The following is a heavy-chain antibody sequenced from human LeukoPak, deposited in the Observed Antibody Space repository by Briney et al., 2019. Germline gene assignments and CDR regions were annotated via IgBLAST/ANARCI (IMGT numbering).Heavy chain of an antibody. CDR3: AREWHHVFDY. CDR1: GFTFSSYA. J-gene: IGHJ4*02. Sequence: QTGRSLRLSCAASGFTFSSYAMSWVRQAPGKGLEWVSAISGGGGSTYYADSVKGRFTISRDNSKNTLYLQMNSLRAEDTAVYYCAREWHHVFDYWGQGNLVTVSS. V-gene: IGHV3-23*01. CDR2: ISGGGGST. D-gene: IGHD5-12*01.